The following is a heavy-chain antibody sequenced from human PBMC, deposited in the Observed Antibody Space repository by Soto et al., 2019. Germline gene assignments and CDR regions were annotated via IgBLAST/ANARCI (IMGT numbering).Heavy chain of an antibody. Sequence: GGSLRLSCAASGFTVSSNYMSWVRQAPGKGLEWVSVIYSGGSTYYADSVKGRFTISRDNSKNTLYLQMNSLRAEDTAVYYCAREGVLTPDAFDIWGQGTMVTVSS. V-gene: IGHV3-53*01. CDR2: IYSGGST. CDR1: GFTVSSNY. J-gene: IGHJ3*02. CDR3: AREGVLTPDAFDI. D-gene: IGHD7-27*01.